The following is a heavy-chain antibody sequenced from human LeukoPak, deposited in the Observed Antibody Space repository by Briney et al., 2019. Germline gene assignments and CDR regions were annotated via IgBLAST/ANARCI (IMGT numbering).Heavy chain of an antibody. Sequence: PSETLSLTCTVSGGSISSYYWSWIRQPPGKGLEWIGYIYYSGSTNYNPSLKSRVTISIDTSKNQFSLKLNSVTAADTAVYYCARSSYYYAADAFDIWGQGTMVTVSS. CDR1: GGSISSYY. CDR3: ARSSYYYAADAFDI. CDR2: IYYSGST. D-gene: IGHD3-10*01. V-gene: IGHV4-59*01. J-gene: IGHJ3*02.